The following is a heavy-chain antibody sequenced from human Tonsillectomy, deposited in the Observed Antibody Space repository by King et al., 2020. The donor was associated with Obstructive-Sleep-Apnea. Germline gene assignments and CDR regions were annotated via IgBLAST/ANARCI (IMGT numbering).Heavy chain of an antibody. CDR2: IYYSGST. CDR3: ATSKFGGVIVFDY. J-gene: IGHJ4*02. CDR1: GGSISSGDYY. Sequence: QLQESGPGLVKPSQTLSLTCTVSGGSISSGDYYWSWIRQPPGKGLEWIGYIYYSGSTYYNPSLKSRVTISVDTSKNTFSLKLSSVTAADTAGYYCATSKFGGVIVFDYWGQGTLVTVSS. V-gene: IGHV4-30-4*01. D-gene: IGHD3-16*02.